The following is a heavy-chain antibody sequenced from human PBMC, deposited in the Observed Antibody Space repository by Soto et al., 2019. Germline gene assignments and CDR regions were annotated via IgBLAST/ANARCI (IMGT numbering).Heavy chain of an antibody. CDR3: ARDYSSSRYYGMDV. CDR2: ISSSGSTI. D-gene: IGHD6-6*01. Sequence: GGSLRLSCAASGFTFSDYYMSWIRQAPGKGLEWVSYISSSGSTIYYADSVKGRFTISRDNAKDSLYLQMNSLRAEDTAVYYCARDYSSSRYYGMDVWGQGTTVTVSS. J-gene: IGHJ6*02. V-gene: IGHV3-11*01. CDR1: GFTFSDYY.